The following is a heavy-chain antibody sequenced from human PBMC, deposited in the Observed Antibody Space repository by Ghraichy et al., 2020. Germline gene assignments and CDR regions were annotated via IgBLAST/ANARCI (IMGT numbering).Heavy chain of an antibody. V-gene: IGHV4-31*03. CDR2: IYYSGST. J-gene: IGHJ6*02. Sequence: SETLSLTCTVSGGSISSGGYYWSWIRQHPGKGLEWIGYIYYSGSTYYNPSLKSRVTISLDTSKNQFSLKLSSVTAADTAVYYCARVSTAKNGMDVWGQGTTVTVSS. CDR1: GGSISSGGYY. CDR3: ARVSTAKNGMDV. D-gene: IGHD4-11*01.